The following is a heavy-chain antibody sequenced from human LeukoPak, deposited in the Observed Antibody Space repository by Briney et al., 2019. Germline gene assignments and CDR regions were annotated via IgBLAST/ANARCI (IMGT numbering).Heavy chain of an antibody. V-gene: IGHV3-74*01. Sequence: GTLSLTCTVSGDSINSLDLWSWVRQAPGKGLVWVSRINSDGSSTSYADSVKGRFTISRDNAKNTLYLQMNSLRAEDTAVYYCARGYCSSTSCLYDVWGQGTTVTVSS. CDR1: GDSINSLDL. J-gene: IGHJ6*02. CDR3: ARGYCSSTSCLYDV. CDR2: INSDGSST. D-gene: IGHD2-2*01.